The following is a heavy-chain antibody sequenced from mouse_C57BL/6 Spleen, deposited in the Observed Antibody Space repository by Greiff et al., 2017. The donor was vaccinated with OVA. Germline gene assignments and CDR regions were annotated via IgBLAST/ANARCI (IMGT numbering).Heavy chain of an antibody. Sequence: QVQLQQPGAELVMPGASVKLSCKASGYTFTSYWMHWVKQRPGPGLEWIGEIAPSDSYTNYNQKFKGKSTLTVDKSSSTAYMQLSSLTSEDSAVYYCATGTRGYFDYWGQGTTLTVSS. CDR3: ATGTRGYFDY. CDR2: IAPSDSYT. J-gene: IGHJ2*01. D-gene: IGHD4-1*01. V-gene: IGHV1-69*01. CDR1: GYTFTSYW.